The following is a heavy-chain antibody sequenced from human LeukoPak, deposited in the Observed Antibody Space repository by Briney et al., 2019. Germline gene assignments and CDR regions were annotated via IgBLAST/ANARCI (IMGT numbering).Heavy chain of an antibody. CDR2: ISGSGGST. CDR1: GFAFSSYA. J-gene: IGHJ4*02. Sequence: GGSLRLSCAASGFAFSSYAMSWVRQAPGKRLEWVSAISGSGGSTYYADSVKGRFTISRDNSKNTLYLQMNSLRAEDTAVYYCAKDLWFGEFDYWGQGTLVTVSS. V-gene: IGHV3-23*01. CDR3: AKDLWFGEFDY. D-gene: IGHD3-10*01.